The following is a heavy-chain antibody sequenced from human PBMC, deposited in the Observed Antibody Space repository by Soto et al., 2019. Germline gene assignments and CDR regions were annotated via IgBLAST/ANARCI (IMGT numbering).Heavy chain of an antibody. J-gene: IGHJ3*02. Sequence: GGSLRLSCAASGFTFSSYGMHWVRQAPGKGLEWVAVISYDGSNKYYADSVKGRFTMSRDNSKKTLYLEMNSLRAEDTAVYSCAKDRQLRSFSEDAFDIWGQGTMVTVSS. D-gene: IGHD2-2*01. CDR3: AKDRQLRSFSEDAFDI. V-gene: IGHV3-30*18. CDR2: ISYDGSNK. CDR1: GFTFSSYG.